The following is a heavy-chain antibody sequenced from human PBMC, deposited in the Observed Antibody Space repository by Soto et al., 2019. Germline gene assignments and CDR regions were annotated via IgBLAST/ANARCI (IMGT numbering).Heavy chain of an antibody. D-gene: IGHD2-15*01. CDR2: INQSGSP. V-gene: IGHV4-4*02. J-gene: IGHJ5*02. CDR1: SGTISSSNW. Sequence: QVQLQESGPGLVKPSGTLSLTCAVSSGTISSSNWWTWVRQPPGKGLEWIGEINQSGSPNYNPSLRSRVTISVDKSKSQFFLKLSCVTAADTAIYYCAGLGMLAAHREFDPWGQGTLVTVSS. CDR3: AGLGMLAAHREFDP.